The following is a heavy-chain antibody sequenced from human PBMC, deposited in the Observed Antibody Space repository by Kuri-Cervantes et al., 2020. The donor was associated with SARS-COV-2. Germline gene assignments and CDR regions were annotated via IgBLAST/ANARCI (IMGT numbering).Heavy chain of an antibody. CDR2: ISSSSYI. Sequence: GESLKISCAASGFTFSSYRMNWVRQAPGKGLEWVSSISSSSYIYYADSVKGRFTISRDNAKNSLYLQMNSLRAEDTAVYYCARDLAAGPLRGYYYYGMDVWGQGTTVTVSS. J-gene: IGHJ6*02. V-gene: IGHV3-21*01. CDR3: ARDLAAGPLRGYYYYGMDV. CDR1: GFTFSSYR. D-gene: IGHD6-6*01.